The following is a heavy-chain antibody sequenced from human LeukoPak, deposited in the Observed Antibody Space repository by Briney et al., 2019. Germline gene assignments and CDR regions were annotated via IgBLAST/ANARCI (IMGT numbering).Heavy chain of an antibody. Sequence: SETLSLTCAVSGGSISSRNWWSWVRQPPGKGLEWIGEIYHSGSINYNPSLKSRVTISVDKSKNQLSLRLTSVTAADTAVYYCARDNGAIRAYYYHGMDVWGQGTTVTVSS. J-gene: IGHJ6*02. D-gene: IGHD2-8*01. CDR1: GGSISSRNW. CDR2: IYHSGSI. CDR3: ARDNGAIRAYYYHGMDV. V-gene: IGHV4-4*02.